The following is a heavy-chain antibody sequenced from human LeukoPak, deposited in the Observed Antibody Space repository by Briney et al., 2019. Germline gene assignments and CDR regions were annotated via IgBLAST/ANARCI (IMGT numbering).Heavy chain of an antibody. V-gene: IGHV4-38-2*02. CDR1: GYSISSGYY. CDR3: ARVPGPNWFDP. CDR2: IYQSGST. J-gene: IGHJ5*02. Sequence: SETLSLTCNVSGYSISSGYYWGWIRQPPGKGLEWIGSIYQSGSTYYNPSLKSRVTISVDTSKNQFSLKLSSVTAADTAVYFCARVPGPNWFDPWGQGTLVTVSS.